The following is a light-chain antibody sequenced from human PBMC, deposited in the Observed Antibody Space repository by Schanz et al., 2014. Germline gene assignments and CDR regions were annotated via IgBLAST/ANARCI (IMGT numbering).Light chain of an antibody. CDR2: NTG. V-gene: IGLV8-61*01. J-gene: IGLJ1*01. CDR3: VLYMCSASSNV. CDR1: SGSVSTNYY. Sequence: QAVVTQEPSFSVSPGGTVTLTCGLNSGSVSTNYYPSWYQQTPGQTPRTLIYNTGTRPSRVPDRFSSSILGNKGGLTIAGAEADDEYDYYSVLYMCSASSNVFGTGTELTVL.